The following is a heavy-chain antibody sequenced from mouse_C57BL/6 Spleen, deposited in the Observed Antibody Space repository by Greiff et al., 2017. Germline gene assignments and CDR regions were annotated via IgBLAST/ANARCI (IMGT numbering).Heavy chain of an antibody. CDR1: GYTFTDYY. Sequence: VQLQQSGPELVKPGASVKISCKASGYTFTDYYMNWVKQSPGKSLEWIGDINPNNGGTSYNQKFKGKATLTVDKSSSTAYMELRSLTSEDSAVYYYARRGVALDYWGQGTTLTVSS. CDR3: ARRGVALDY. D-gene: IGHD1-1*02. V-gene: IGHV1-26*01. CDR2: INPNNGGT. J-gene: IGHJ2*01.